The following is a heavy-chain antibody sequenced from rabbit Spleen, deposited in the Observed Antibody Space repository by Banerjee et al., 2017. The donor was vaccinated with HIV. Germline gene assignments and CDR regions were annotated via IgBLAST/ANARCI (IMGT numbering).Heavy chain of an antibody. CDR1: GFSFSSRYY. V-gene: IGHV1S40*01. CDR2: IASGSSGDT. J-gene: IGHJ4*01. D-gene: IGHD4-1*01. CDR3: ARDLDGVIGWNFGW. Sequence: QSLEESGGDLVKPGASLTLTCTASGFSFSSRYYMCWVRQAPGKGLEWIACIASGSSGDTYYANWAKGRFTISKTSSTTVTLQMTSLTAADTATYFCARDLDGVIGWNFGWWGPGTLVTVS.